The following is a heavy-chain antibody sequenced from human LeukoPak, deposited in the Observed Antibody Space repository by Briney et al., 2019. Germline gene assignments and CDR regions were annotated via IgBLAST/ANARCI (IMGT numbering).Heavy chain of an antibody. CDR2: ISAYNGNT. J-gene: IGHJ3*02. V-gene: IGHV1-18*01. D-gene: IGHD3-22*01. CDR1: GYTFTSYG. Sequence: ASVKVSCKASGYTFTSYGISWVRQAPGQGLEWMGWISAYNGNTNYAQKLQGRVTMTTDTSTSTAYMELRSLRSDDTAVYYCARESIYYYDSSGYYSPHAFDIWGQGTMVTVSS. CDR3: ARESIYYYDSSGYYSPHAFDI.